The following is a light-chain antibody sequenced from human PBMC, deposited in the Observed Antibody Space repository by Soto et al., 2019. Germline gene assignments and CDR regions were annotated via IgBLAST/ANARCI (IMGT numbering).Light chain of an antibody. CDR2: DVT. Sequence: QSALTQPASVSGSPGQSITISCTGSSSDVGGHNYVSWHQQQPGKAPKLMIYDVTNRPSGVSNRFSGSKSGNTASLTISGLQAEDEADYYCSSYTSSSTFDVFGTGTKVTVL. J-gene: IGLJ1*01. CDR1: SSDVGGHNY. CDR3: SSYTSSSTFDV. V-gene: IGLV2-14*01.